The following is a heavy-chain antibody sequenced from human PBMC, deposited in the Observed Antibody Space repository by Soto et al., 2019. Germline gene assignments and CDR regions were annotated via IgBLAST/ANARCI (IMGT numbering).Heavy chain of an antibody. Sequence: GASVKVSCKASGGTFSSYAISWVRQAPGQGLEWMGGIIPIFGTANYAQKFQGRVTITADESTSTAYMELSSLRSEDTAVYYCARGNVGATPLYYYGMDVWGQGTTVTVSS. V-gene: IGHV1-69*13. CDR1: GGTFSSYA. CDR2: IIPIFGTA. J-gene: IGHJ6*02. D-gene: IGHD1-26*01. CDR3: ARGNVGATPLYYYGMDV.